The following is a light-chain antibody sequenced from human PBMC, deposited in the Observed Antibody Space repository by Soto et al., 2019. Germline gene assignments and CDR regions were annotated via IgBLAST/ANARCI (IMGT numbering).Light chain of an antibody. CDR2: GAS. V-gene: IGKV3-20*01. Sequence: EIVLTQSPGTLSLSPGERATLSCRASQTLSNSFIAWYQQKPGQAHRLLIYGASNRATGIPDRFSGSGSGTDFTLTITRLEPEDFEVFYCQQYGTSEIIFGQGTRLEIK. CDR1: QTLSNSF. CDR3: QQYGTSEII. J-gene: IGKJ5*01.